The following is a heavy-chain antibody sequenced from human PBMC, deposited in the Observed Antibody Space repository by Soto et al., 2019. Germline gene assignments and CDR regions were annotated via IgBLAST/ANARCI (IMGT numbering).Heavy chain of an antibody. CDR3: ATRPTRGYIVVVPAAIYFQH. J-gene: IGHJ1*01. CDR2: INPGGGAT. CDR1: GYIFTNYY. Sequence: ASVKVSCKASGYIFTNYYIYWVRQAPGQGLEYIGIINPGGGATDYAQKFQGRVTMTEDTSTDTAYMELSSLRSEDTAVYYCATRPTRGYIVVVPAAIYFQHWGQGTLVTVSS. D-gene: IGHD2-2*01. V-gene: IGHV1-46*01.